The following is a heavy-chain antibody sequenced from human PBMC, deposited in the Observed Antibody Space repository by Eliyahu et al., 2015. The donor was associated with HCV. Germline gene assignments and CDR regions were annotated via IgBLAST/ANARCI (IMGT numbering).Heavy chain of an antibody. V-gene: IGHV3-33*01. CDR1: GFTFSSYG. J-gene: IGHJ6*02. CDR3: ARGAYGMDV. Sequence: QVQLVESGGGVVQPGRSLRLSCAASGFTFSSYGMHWVRQAPGKGLEWVAVIWYDGSNKYYADSVKGRFTISRDNSKNTLYLQMNSLRAEDTAVYYCARGAYGMDVWGQGTTVTVSS. CDR2: IWYDGSNK.